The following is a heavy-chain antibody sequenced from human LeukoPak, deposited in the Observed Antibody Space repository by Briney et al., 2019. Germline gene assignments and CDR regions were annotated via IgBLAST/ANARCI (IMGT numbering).Heavy chain of an antibody. J-gene: IGHJ4*02. Sequence: TGGSLRLSCAASGFTFSDFYMSWIRQAPGKGLEWVSYISGSGSPIYYADSVRGRFTVSRDTANNSLYLQMNSLRAEDTAVYYCARIPRLVLRYFDHWGQGALVTVSS. CDR3: ARIPRLVLRYFDH. V-gene: IGHV3-11*01. D-gene: IGHD3-9*01. CDR1: GFTFSDFY. CDR2: ISGSGSPI.